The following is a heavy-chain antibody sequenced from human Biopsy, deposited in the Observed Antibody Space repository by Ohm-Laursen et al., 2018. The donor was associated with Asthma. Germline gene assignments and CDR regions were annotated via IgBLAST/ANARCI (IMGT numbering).Heavy chain of an antibody. CDR2: VYSSGST. J-gene: IGHJ3*02. CDR1: YGSITSDGYY. D-gene: IGHD1-26*01. Sequence: TLSLTCTVSYGSITSDGYYWTWIRQHPGKGLEWVGYVYSSGSTYYNPSLDSRVMISLDTSKNQFSLSLSSVTAADTAVYFCARDLGIVGATPDGFNIWGQGTLVTVSS. V-gene: IGHV4-30-4*08. CDR3: ARDLGIVGATPDGFNI.